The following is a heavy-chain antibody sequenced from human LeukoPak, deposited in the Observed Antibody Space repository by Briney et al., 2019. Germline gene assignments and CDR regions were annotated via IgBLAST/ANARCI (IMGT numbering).Heavy chain of an antibody. CDR1: GFTFTDYL. CDR3: AKRSSGSYYGWGSYYFDY. J-gene: IGHJ4*02. D-gene: IGHD1-26*01. CDR2: IKADGSEK. V-gene: IGHV3-7*03. Sequence: GGSLRLSCAASGFTFTDYLMTWVRQAPGKGLEWVADIKADGSEKYYVDSVKGRFTILRDNARNSLYLQMNSLRAEDTAVYYCAKRSSGSYYGWGSYYFDYWGQGTLVTVSS.